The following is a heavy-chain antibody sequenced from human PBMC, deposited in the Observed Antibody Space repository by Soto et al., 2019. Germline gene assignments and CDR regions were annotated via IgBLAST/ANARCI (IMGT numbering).Heavy chain of an antibody. J-gene: IGHJ3*02. CDR2: SRNKAKSYST. CDR3: ARPVAPAAGVVEPFEI. CDR1: GFTFSDHY. V-gene: IGHV3-72*01. Sequence: EEQLVESGGGLVRPGGSLSLSCTVSGFTFSDHYMDWVRQAPGKGLEWVGRSRNKAKSYSTDYAASVKGRFTLSRDDSKYSLYLQMDGLKTEDTAVYYCARPVAPAAGVVEPFEIWGQGTMVTVSS. D-gene: IGHD2-2*01.